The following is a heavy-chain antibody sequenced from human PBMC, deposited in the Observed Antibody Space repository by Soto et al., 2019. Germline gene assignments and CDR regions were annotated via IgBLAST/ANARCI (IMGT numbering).Heavy chain of an antibody. D-gene: IGHD3-10*02. Sequence: QLQLQESGSGLVKPSETLSLTCAVSGGSISSGGYPWSWIRQPPGKGLEWIGYIYHSGSTYYNPSPKGRVTISVDRSKNQFSLKLSSVTAADTAVYYCARVFDTVGSFEYWGQGTLVTVSS. CDR1: GGSISSGGYP. V-gene: IGHV4-30-2*01. J-gene: IGHJ4*02. CDR3: ARVFDTVGSFEY. CDR2: IYHSGST.